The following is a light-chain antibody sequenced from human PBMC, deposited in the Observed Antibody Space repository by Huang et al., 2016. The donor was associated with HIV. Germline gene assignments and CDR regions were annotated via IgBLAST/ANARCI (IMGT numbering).Light chain of an antibody. CDR1: QSVGRN. Sequence: EIVLTQSPAALSLSPGERATLSCRASQSVGRNVGWYQQKPGQTPRLVIYDASTRAAGIPARFSGSGSGTDFTLNISSLEPEDVAVYYCQQRDAFGQGTRLDIK. CDR3: QQRDA. V-gene: IGKV3-11*01. J-gene: IGKJ5*01. CDR2: DAS.